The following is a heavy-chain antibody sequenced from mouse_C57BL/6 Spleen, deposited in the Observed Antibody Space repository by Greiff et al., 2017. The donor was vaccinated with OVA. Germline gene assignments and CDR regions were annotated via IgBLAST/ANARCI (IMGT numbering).Heavy chain of an antibody. D-gene: IGHD2-5*01. Sequence: VQLQQPGAELVKPGASVKLSCKASGYTFTSYWMQWVKQRPGQGLEWIGEIDPSDSYTNYNQKFKGKATLTVDTSSSTAYMQLSSLTSEDSAVDYCARRYYSKGMDYWGQGTSVTVSS. J-gene: IGHJ4*01. CDR3: ARRYYSKGMDY. CDR1: GYTFTSYW. V-gene: IGHV1-50*01. CDR2: IDPSDSYT.